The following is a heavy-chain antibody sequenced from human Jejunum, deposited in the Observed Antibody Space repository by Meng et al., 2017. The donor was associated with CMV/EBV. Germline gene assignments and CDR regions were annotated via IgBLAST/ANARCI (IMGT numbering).Heavy chain of an antibody. CDR2: IYPGDSDT. Sequence: SGYNFNTYWIGWVRQRPGKGLEWIGIIYPGDSDTRYSPSFQGQFTISTDKSTSTAYLQWSSLKASDTAIYYCARSDREVGASPLDSWGQGTLVTVSS. J-gene: IGHJ4*02. CDR1: GYNFNTYW. D-gene: IGHD1-26*01. CDR3: ARSDREVGASPLDS. V-gene: IGHV5-51*01.